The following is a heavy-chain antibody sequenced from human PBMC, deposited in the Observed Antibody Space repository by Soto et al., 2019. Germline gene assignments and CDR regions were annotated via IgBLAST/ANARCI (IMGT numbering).Heavy chain of an antibody. V-gene: IGHV1-46*02. CDR3: ARESVRQQLAYYFDY. D-gene: IGHD6-13*01. CDR1: GYTLNTYY. Sequence: ASVKVSCKPSGYTLNTYYLHWVRQAPGQGLEWMGIIHPSGGGSTYAQKFLGRVTMTRDTSTSTVFMQLNSVTPEDTAVYYCARESVRQQLAYYFDYWGQGTLVTVSS. J-gene: IGHJ4*02. CDR2: IHPSGGGS.